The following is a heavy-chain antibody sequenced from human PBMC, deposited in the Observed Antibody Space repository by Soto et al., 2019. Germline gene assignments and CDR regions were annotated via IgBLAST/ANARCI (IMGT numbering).Heavy chain of an antibody. J-gene: IGHJ3*02. CDR2: IIPIFGTA. D-gene: IGHD3-3*01. Sequence: SVKVSCKASGGTFSSYAISWVRQAPGQGLEWMGGIIPIFGTANYAQKFQGRVTITADESTSTAYMELSSLRSEDTAVYYCARAYDFWSGSYDAFDSWGQGTRVTVSS. CDR3: ARAYDFWSGSYDAFDS. V-gene: IGHV1-69*13. CDR1: GGTFSSYA.